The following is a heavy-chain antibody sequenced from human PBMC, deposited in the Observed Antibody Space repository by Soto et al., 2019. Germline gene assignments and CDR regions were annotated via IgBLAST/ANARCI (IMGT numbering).Heavy chain of an antibody. CDR2: INAGNGNT. D-gene: IGHD6-19*01. J-gene: IGHJ4*02. Sequence: QVQLVQSGAEEKKPGASVKVSCKASGYTFTGYAMHWVRQAPGQRLEWMGWINAGNGNTKYSQKFKARVTITRDTSASTAYMELSSLRSADTAVYYCARAVAVPADFDYWGQGTLVTVSS. V-gene: IGHV1-3*05. CDR3: ARAVAVPADFDY. CDR1: GYTFTGYA.